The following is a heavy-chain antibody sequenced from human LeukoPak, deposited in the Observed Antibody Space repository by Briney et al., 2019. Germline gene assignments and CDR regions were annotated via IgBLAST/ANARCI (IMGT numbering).Heavy chain of an antibody. CDR2: IYPGDYET. J-gene: IGHJ4*02. D-gene: IGHD2-21*02. Sequence: RGESLKISCEGSGYSFSNYWIGWVRQMPGKGLEWMGIIYPGDYETRYSPSFQGLVTISVDKSISTAYLQWSSLKAPDTAMYYCAIPPGYCGNDCSFDHWGQGTLVTVSS. CDR1: GYSFSNYW. V-gene: IGHV5-51*01. CDR3: AIPPGYCGNDCSFDH.